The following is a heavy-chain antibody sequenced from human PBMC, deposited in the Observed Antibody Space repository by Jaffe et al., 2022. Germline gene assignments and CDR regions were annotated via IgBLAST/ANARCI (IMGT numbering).Heavy chain of an antibody. V-gene: IGHV3-7*01. Sequence: EVQLVESGGGLVQPGGSLRLSCAASGFTFSSHWMSWVRQAPGKGLEWVANIKQDGSEKYYVDSVKGRFTISRDDAKNSLYLQMNSLRAEDTAVYYCARAPRGTIPQPKIDYWGQGTLVTVSS. CDR3: ARAPRGTIPQPKIDY. D-gene: IGHD3-16*01. J-gene: IGHJ4*02. CDR1: GFTFSSHW. CDR2: IKQDGSEK.